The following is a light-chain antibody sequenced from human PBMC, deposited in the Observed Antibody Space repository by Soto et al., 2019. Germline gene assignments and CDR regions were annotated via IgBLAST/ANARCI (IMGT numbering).Light chain of an antibody. Sequence: DIQMTQSPSPVSASVGDRVTITCRASQSISNWLAWYQQKPGKAPKLLIYDASSLKSGVSSRFSGSGSGTEFTLTISSLQPDDFATYYCHQYNSYSWTFGQGTKVDIK. V-gene: IGKV1-5*01. CDR1: QSISNW. CDR3: HQYNSYSWT. J-gene: IGKJ1*01. CDR2: DAS.